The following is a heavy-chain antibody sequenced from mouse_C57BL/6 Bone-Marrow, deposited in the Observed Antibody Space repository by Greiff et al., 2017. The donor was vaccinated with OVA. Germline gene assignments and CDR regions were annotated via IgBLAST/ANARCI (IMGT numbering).Heavy chain of an antibody. V-gene: IGHV5-16*01. Sequence: EVHLVESEGGLVQPGSSMKLSCTASGFTFSDYYMAWVRQVPEKGLEWVANINYDGSSTYYLDSLKSRFIISRDNAKNILYLQMSSLKSEDTATYYCARVKGYKGDFDYWGQGTTLTVSS. D-gene: IGHD3-1*01. J-gene: IGHJ2*01. CDR1: GFTFSDYY. CDR2: INYDGSST. CDR3: ARVKGYKGDFDY.